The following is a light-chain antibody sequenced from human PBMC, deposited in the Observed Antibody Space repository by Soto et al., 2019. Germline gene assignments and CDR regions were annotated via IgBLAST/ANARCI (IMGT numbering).Light chain of an antibody. Sequence: QSALTQPASVSGSPGQSITISCTGTSSDVGSYNHVSWYQQHPGKAPKLMIYEGSNRPSGVSYRFSGSKSGNTASLTISGRHPEDEADDYCCSYAVSSTFAYVFGTGTKLTVL. CDR2: EGS. CDR3: CSYAVSSTFAYV. CDR1: SSDVGSYNH. J-gene: IGLJ1*01. V-gene: IGLV2-23*03.